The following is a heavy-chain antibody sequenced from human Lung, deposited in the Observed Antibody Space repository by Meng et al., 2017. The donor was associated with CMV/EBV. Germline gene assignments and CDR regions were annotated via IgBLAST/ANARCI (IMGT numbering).Heavy chain of an antibody. Sequence: ASXXVSXKASGYTFTDYYMHWVRQAPGQGLEWMGWINPNSGGTNYAQKFHDRVTMTRDTSISTAYMELRRLTSDDSAVYYCATLPPVAARYYYNGLDDWGQGXTVTVSS. V-gene: IGHV1-2*02. J-gene: IGHJ6*02. CDR3: ATLPPVAARYYYNGLDD. D-gene: IGHD6-19*01. CDR2: INPNSGGT. CDR1: GYTFTDYY.